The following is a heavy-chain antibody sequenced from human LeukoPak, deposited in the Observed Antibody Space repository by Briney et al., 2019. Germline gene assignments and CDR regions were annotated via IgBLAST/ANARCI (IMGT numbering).Heavy chain of an antibody. J-gene: IGHJ4*02. V-gene: IGHV4-61*01. CDR3: ARGKIAAQSL. CDR2: IHHSGST. Sequence: SGPTLVKPSETLSLTCTVSGGSLRGDTHSWTWIRQPPGRGLEWIGNIHHSGSTNYNPSLKSRVTISVDTSKNQFSLKLSSVTAADTAVYYCARGKIAAQSLWGQGTLVTVSS. D-gene: IGHD6-6*01. CDR1: GGSLRGDTHS.